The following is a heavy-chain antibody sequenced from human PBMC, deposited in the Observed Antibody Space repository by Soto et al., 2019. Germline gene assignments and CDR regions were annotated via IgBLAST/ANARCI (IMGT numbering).Heavy chain of an antibody. Sequence: QAQLVQSGAEEKKPGASVKVSCKASGYIFTTYAMHWVRQAPGQRLEWMGWINVGNGNTKYSQKLQGRVTITRDTSTSTVYMDLNSLRSEDTAVYYCARDEGILCSGNSCYYGFDPWGQGTLVTVSS. CDR2: INVGNGNT. J-gene: IGHJ5*02. CDR3: ARDEGILCSGNSCYYGFDP. D-gene: IGHD5-12*01. V-gene: IGHV1-3*05. CDR1: GYIFTTYA.